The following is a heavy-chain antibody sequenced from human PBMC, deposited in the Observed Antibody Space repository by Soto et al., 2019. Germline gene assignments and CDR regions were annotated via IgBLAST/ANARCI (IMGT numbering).Heavy chain of an antibody. Sequence: EVQLLESGGGLVQPGGSLRLSCTASGFTFSSYAMSWVRQAPGKGLEWLSAISGSGGSTYYADSARGRFTISRDNSKNTLYLQMNSLCAEDTAVYHCGKESGYCSGRSQIRGVDYWGQGTLVTVSS. D-gene: IGHD3-10*01. CDR1: GFTFSSYA. CDR3: GKESGYCSGRSQIRGVDY. J-gene: IGHJ4*02. CDR2: ISGSGGST. V-gene: IGHV3-23*01.